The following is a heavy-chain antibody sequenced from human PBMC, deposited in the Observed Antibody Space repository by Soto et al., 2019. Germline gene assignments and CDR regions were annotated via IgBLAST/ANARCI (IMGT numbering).Heavy chain of an antibody. J-gene: IGHJ4*02. CDR1: GGTFSSYA. Sequence: QVQLVQSGAEVKKPGSSVKVSCKASGGTFSSYAISWVRQAPGQGLEWMGGLIPFFGQGNYEQKFQGRVRITADESTRTSYMGLSSLRSEDTAVYYCARVALYCSGGSCYPDTAMVMSYFDYWGQGTLVTVSS. CDR3: ARVALYCSGGSCYPDTAMVMSYFDY. CDR2: LIPFFGQG. V-gene: IGHV1-69*01. D-gene: IGHD2-15*01.